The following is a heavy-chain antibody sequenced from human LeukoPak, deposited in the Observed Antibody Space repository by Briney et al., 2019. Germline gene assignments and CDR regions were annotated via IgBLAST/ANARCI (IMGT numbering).Heavy chain of an antibody. CDR2: ISYDGSNK. J-gene: IGHJ5*02. CDR1: GFTFSSYA. CDR3: ANGEFWSGYHMGYNWFDP. V-gene: IGHV3-30*18. Sequence: GGSLRLSCAASGFTFSSYAMSWVRQAPGKGLEWVAVISYDGSNKYYADSVKGRFTISRDNSKNTLYLQMNSLRAEDTAVYYCANGEFWSGYHMGYNWFDPWGQGTLVTVSS. D-gene: IGHD3-3*01.